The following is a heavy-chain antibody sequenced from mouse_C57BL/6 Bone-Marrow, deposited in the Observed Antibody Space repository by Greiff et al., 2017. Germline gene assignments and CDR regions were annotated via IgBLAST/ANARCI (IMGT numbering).Heavy chain of an antibody. CDR1: EYEFPSHD. J-gene: IGHJ1*03. D-gene: IGHD1-1*01. V-gene: IGHV5-2*03. CDR3: ARRWVYYGSSYWYFDV. CDR2: INSDGGST. Sequence: DVKLVESGGGLVQPGESLKLSCESNEYEFPSHDMSWVRKTPEKRLELVAAINSDGGSTYYPDTMERRFIISRDNTKKPLYLQMSSLRSEDTALYYCARRWVYYGSSYWYFDVWGTGTTVTVSS.